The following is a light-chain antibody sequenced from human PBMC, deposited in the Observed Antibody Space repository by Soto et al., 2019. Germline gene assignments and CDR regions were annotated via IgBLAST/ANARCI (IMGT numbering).Light chain of an antibody. CDR3: QQYNNWSRT. Sequence: EVVMTQSPVTLSVSPGEGATLSCRASQSIRSHLAWYQQKPGQPPRLLIYDASTRATGVPVRFSGSGSGTEFTLTINGLQSEDFAVYLCQQYNNWSRTLGQGTKVDIK. CDR1: QSIRSH. CDR2: DAS. V-gene: IGKV3-15*01. J-gene: IGKJ1*01.